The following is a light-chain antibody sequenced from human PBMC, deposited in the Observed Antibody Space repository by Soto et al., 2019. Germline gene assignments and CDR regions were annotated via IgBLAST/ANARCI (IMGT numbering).Light chain of an antibody. CDR1: QDIRND. J-gene: IGKJ2*01. CDR3: LQDYSYPYT. Sequence: AIQMTQSPSSLSASVGDRVTITCRASQDIRNDFAWYQQKPGKAPKLLIYAASNLQSGVSSRFSGSGSGTDFTLTIRSLQPEDFATYYCLQDYSYPYTFGQGTKLEIK. V-gene: IGKV1-6*01. CDR2: AAS.